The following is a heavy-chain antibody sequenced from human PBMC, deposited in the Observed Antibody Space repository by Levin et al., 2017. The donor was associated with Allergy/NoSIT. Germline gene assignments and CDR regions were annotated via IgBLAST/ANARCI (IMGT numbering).Heavy chain of an antibody. J-gene: IGHJ6*03. CDR3: AKTPAPMIQVLLPYYYYYMDV. Sequence: GGSLRLSCAGSGFTFNNFAMNWVRQTPGKGLEWVSSIRGNGGTTYYADSVKGRFTISRDNSKNTLYLQMNSLRTEDTAIYYCAKTPAPMIQVLLPYYYYYMDVWGKGTTVTVSS. V-gene: IGHV3-23*01. CDR1: GFTFNNFA. CDR2: IRGNGGTT. D-gene: IGHD2/OR15-2a*01.